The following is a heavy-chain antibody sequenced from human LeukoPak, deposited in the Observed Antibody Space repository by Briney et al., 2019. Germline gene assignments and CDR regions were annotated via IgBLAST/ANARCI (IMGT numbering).Heavy chain of an antibody. CDR1: GGSFSGYY. J-gene: IGHJ6*02. V-gene: IGHV4-34*01. CDR3: ARGRKIRSGSLPTARMDV. Sequence: SETLSLTCAVYGGSFSGYYWSWIRQPPGKGLEWIEEINHSGSTNYNPSLKSQVTISVDTSKNQFSLKLSSVTAADTAVYYCARGRKIRSGSLPTARMDVWGQGTTVTVSS. D-gene: IGHD3-3*01. CDR2: INHSGST.